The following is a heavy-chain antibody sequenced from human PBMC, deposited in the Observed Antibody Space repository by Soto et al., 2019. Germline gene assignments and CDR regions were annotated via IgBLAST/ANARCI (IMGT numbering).Heavy chain of an antibody. Sequence: QVQLVQSGAEVKKPGASVKVSCKASGYTFTSYGISWVRQAPGQGLEWMGWISAYNGNTNYAQKLQGRVTMTTDTSTSTADMELRSLRSDDAAVYYCARVDCSGGSCYSFVDYWGQGTLVTVSS. CDR1: GYTFTSYG. CDR2: ISAYNGNT. V-gene: IGHV1-18*01. CDR3: ARVDCSGGSCYSFVDY. J-gene: IGHJ4*02. D-gene: IGHD2-15*01.